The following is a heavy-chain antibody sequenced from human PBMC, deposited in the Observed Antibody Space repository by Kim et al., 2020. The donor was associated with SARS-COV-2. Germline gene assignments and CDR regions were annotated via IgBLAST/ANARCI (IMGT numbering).Heavy chain of an antibody. CDR1: GYTFTSYD. CDR3: AREKTYYDYVWGSSTYYGMDV. V-gene: IGHV1-8*01. D-gene: IGHD3-16*01. CDR2: MNPNSGNT. J-gene: IGHJ6*02. Sequence: ASVKVSCKASGYTFTSYDINWVRQATGQGLEWMGWMNPNSGNTGYAQKFRGRVTMTRNTSISTAYMELSSLRSEDTAGYYCAREKTYYDYVWGSSTYYGMDVWGQGTTVTVSS.